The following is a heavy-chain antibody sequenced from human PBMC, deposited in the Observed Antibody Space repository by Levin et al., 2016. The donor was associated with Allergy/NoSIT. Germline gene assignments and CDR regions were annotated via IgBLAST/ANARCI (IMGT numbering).Heavy chain of an antibody. CDR2: IYYSGST. CDR3: ATWPRGVRADI. Sequence: WIRQPPGKGLEWIGYIYYSGSTYYNPSLKSRVTISVDTSKNQFSLKLSSVTAADTAVYYCATWPRGVRADIWGQGTMVTVSS. J-gene: IGHJ3*02. V-gene: IGHV4-31*02. D-gene: IGHD2-15*01.